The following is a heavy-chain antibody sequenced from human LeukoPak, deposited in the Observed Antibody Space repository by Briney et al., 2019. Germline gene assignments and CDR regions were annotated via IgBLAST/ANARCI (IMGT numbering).Heavy chain of an antibody. V-gene: IGHV4-38-2*02. J-gene: IGHJ4*02. Sequence: SETLSLTCSVSGLSINTGYYWGWIRQSPGKGLELIGYIHHSGTTYYNPSLQSRVTISVDLSKNQFSLRLTSVTAADTAVYYCARTYYYDSSGYLDYFDYWGQGTLVTVSS. CDR1: GLSINTGYY. CDR3: ARTYYYDSSGYLDYFDY. D-gene: IGHD3-22*01. CDR2: IHHSGTT.